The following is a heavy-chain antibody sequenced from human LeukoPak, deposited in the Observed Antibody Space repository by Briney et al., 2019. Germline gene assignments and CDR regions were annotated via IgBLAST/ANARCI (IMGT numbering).Heavy chain of an antibody. CDR3: ATERAGRDGYIVFDY. V-gene: IGHV3-74*01. CDR1: GLNFSNSA. D-gene: IGHD5-24*01. J-gene: IGHJ4*02. CDR2: INSDGSST. Sequence: GGSLRLSCAASGLNFSNSAMNWVRQAPGKGLVWVSRINSDGSSTTYADSVKGRFTISRDNAKYMLYLQMNSLRAEDTAVYYCATERAGRDGYIVFDYWGQGTLVTVSS.